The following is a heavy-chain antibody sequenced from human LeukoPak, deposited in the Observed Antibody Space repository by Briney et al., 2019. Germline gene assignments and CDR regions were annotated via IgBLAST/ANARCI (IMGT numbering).Heavy chain of an antibody. CDR1: GGSIGTYA. Sequence: SETLSLTCTVSGGSIGTYAWTWIRQPPGKGLEWLGYIYYSETTNYNPSLKSPVTISVDTSKNQFSLKLSSVTAEDTAVYYCARGVYIAAAQYGYWGQGTLVTVSS. V-gene: IGHV4-59*01. D-gene: IGHD6-13*01. CDR3: ARGVYIAAAQYGY. J-gene: IGHJ4*02. CDR2: IYYSETT.